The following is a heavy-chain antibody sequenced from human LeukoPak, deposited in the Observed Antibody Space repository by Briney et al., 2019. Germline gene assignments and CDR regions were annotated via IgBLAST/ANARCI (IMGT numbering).Heavy chain of an antibody. CDR1: GFTFSTYT. J-gene: IGHJ4*02. V-gene: IGHV3-23*01. CDR3: AIDPNWGTHS. Sequence: GGSLRLSCAASGFTFSTYTMYWVRHPPGKRLEWVSIIGSSGGGIHYADSVKGRFTTSRDNSKNALYLQMNSLRVEDTAVYYCAIDPNWGTHSWGQGVLVTVSS. D-gene: IGHD7-27*01. CDR2: IGSSGGGI.